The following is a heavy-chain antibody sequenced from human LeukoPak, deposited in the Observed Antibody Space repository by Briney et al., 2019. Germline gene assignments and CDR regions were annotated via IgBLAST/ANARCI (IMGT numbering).Heavy chain of an antibody. Sequence: GGSLRLSCVASGFTVSRNYMSWIRQAPGKGLEWVSYISSSGSTIYYADSVKGRFTISRDNAKNSLYLQMNSLRAGDTAVYYCASGERGFDYWGQGTLVTVSS. J-gene: IGHJ4*02. CDR1: GFTVSRNY. D-gene: IGHD7-27*01. CDR3: ASGERGFDY. CDR2: ISSSGSTI. V-gene: IGHV3-11*04.